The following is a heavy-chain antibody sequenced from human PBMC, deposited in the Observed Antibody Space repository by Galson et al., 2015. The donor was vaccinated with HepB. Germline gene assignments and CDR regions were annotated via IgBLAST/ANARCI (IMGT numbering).Heavy chain of an antibody. CDR1: GGTFSSYA. CDR2: IIPILGIA. CDR3: ARPRDYYDSSNEYYFDY. Sequence: SVKVSCKASGGTFSSYAISWVRQAPGQGLEWMGGIIPILGIANYAQKFQGRVTITADKSTSTAYMELSSLRSEDTAVYYCARPRDYYDSSNEYYFDYWGQGTLVTVSS. J-gene: IGHJ4*02. V-gene: IGHV1-69*10. D-gene: IGHD3-22*01.